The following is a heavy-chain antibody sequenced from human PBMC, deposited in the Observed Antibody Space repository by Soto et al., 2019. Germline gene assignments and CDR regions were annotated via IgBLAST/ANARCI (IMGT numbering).Heavy chain of an antibody. V-gene: IGHV1-69*06. CDR2: IIPIFGTA. D-gene: IGHD5-18*01. J-gene: IGHJ6*02. CDR3: ARALRGIQLWKTYYYGMGV. CDR1: GGTFSSYA. Sequence: SVKVSCKASGGTFSSYAISWVRQAPGQGLEWMGGIIPIFGTANYAQKFQGRVTITADKSTSTAYMELSSLRSEDTAVYYCARALRGIQLWKTYYYGMGVWGQGTTVTVSS.